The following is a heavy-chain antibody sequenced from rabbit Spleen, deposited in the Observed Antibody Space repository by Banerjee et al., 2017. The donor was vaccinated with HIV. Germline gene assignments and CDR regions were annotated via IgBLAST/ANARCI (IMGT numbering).Heavy chain of an antibody. CDR1: GFSFSGSYY. J-gene: IGHJ6*01. CDR3: ARDTSSSFSSYGMDL. D-gene: IGHD1-1*01. V-gene: IGHV1S40*01. Sequence: QSLEESGGDLVKPGGSLTLTCTASGFSFSGSYYMCWVRQAPGKGLEWIACIDTGSSGFTYFATWAKGRFTCSKTSSTTVTLQMTRLTAADTATYFCARDTSSSFSSYGMDLWGPGTLVTVS. CDR2: IDTGSSGFT.